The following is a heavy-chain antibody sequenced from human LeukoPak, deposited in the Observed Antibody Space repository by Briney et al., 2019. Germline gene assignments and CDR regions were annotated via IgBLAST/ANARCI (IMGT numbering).Heavy chain of an antibody. V-gene: IGHV3-30*18. CDR2: ISYDGSNK. D-gene: IGHD2-15*01. J-gene: IGHJ4*02. CDR1: GFTFSSCG. CDR3: AKNSGGSGDY. Sequence: PGGSLRLSCAASGFTFSSCGMHWVRQAPGKGLEWVAVISYDGSNKYYADSVKGRFTISRDNSKNTLYLQMNSLRAEDTAVYYCAKNSGGSGDYWGQGTLVTVSS.